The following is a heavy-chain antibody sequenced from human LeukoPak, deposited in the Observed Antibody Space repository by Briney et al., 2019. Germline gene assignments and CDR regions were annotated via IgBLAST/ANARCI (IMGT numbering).Heavy chain of an antibody. CDR2: ISDSAST. CDR3: ARASPRLGAFDI. CDR1: GGSISSGGYS. J-gene: IGHJ3*02. D-gene: IGHD3-16*01. V-gene: IGHV4-30-2*01. Sequence: SQTLSLTCAVSGGSISSGGYSWSWLRLPPGRGLVWIGYISDSASTDYNPTRKSPVTISVDRSKNQFSLKLSSVTAADTAVYYCARASPRLGAFDIWGQGTMVTVS.